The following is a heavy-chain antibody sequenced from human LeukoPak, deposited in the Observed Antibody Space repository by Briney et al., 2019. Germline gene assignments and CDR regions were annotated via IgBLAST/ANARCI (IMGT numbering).Heavy chain of an antibody. J-gene: IGHJ6*02. D-gene: IGHD2-2*01. CDR2: INHSGST. CDR1: GGSFSGYY. CDR3: ARGEPRYQYAMDV. V-gene: IGHV4-34*01. Sequence: SETLSLTCAVYGGSFSGYYWSWIRQPPGKGLEWIGEINHSGSTNYNPSLKSRVTISVDTSKNQFSLKLSSVTAADTAVYYCARGEPRYQYAMDVWGQGTTVTVSS.